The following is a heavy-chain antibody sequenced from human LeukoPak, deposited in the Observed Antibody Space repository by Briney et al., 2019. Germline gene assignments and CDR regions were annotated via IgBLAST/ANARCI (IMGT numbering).Heavy chain of an antibody. CDR2: INAGNGNT. D-gene: IGHD3-16*02. V-gene: IGHV1-3*01. CDR1: GYTFTSYA. CDR3: ARDLGYTSIAARSFDY. Sequence: ASVKVSCKASGYTFTSYAMHWVRQAPGQRLEWMGWINAGNGNTKYSQKFQGTVTITRDTSASTAYMELSSLRSEDTAVYYCARDLGYTSIAARSFDYWGQGTLVTVSS. J-gene: IGHJ4*02.